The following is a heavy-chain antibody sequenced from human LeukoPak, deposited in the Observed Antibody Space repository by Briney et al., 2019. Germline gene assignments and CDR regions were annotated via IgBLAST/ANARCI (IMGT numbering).Heavy chain of an antibody. J-gene: IGHJ4*02. D-gene: IGHD3-10*01. CDR3: ARARVTMIRGERVLDY. CDR1: GDSVSSVCYY. V-gene: IGHV4-61*01. CDR2: IYYSGST. Sequence: SETLSLTCTVSGDSVSSVCYYWSWVRQPPGKGLEWIGYIYYSGSTNYNLSFKSRVTMSIDTSKIQFSLKLSSVTAADTAVYYCARARVTMIRGERVLDYWGQGTLVTVSS.